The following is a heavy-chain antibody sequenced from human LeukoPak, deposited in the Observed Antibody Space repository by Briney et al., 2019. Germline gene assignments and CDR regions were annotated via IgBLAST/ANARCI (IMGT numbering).Heavy chain of an antibody. J-gene: IGHJ4*02. CDR1: GFNVSTSY. D-gene: IGHD2-2*01. CDR2: IYSGGST. Sequence: GGSLRLSCAASGFNVSTSYMTWVRQAPGKGLEWVSVIYSGGSTYYADSVRGRFTISRDNSNNTVYLQMNNVRVEDTAVYYCARGGSYCSSTKCYLHGYFVQWGRGTLVTVSS. CDR3: ARGGSYCSSTKCYLHGYFVQ. V-gene: IGHV3-66*01.